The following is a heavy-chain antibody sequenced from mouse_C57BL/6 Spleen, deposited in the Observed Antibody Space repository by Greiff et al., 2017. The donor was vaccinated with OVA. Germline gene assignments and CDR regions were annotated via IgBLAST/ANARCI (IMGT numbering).Heavy chain of an antibody. CDR3: ARHGRGFTTVVATDYYAMDY. CDR1: GYTFTEYT. V-gene: IGHV1-62-2*01. Sequence: QVQLKESGAELVKPGASVKLSCKASGYTFTEYTIHWVKQRSGQGLEWIGWFYPGSGSIKYNEKFKDKATLTADKSSSTVYMELSRLTSEDSAVYFCARHGRGFTTVVATDYYAMDYWGQGTSVTVSS. CDR2: FYPGSGSI. J-gene: IGHJ4*01. D-gene: IGHD1-1*01.